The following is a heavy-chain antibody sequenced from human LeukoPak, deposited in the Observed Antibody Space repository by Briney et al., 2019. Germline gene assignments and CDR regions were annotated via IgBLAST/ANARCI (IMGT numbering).Heavy chain of an antibody. Sequence: ASVKLSCKASGYTFTGYYMHWVRQAPGQGLEWMGWINPNSGGTNYAQKFQGRVTMTRATSISTAYMELSRLRSDDTAVYYCARAWEQQLGRNNWFDPWGQGTLVTVSS. CDR3: ARAWEQQLGRNNWFDP. CDR2: INPNSGGT. J-gene: IGHJ5*02. V-gene: IGHV1-2*02. CDR1: GYTFTGYY. D-gene: IGHD6-13*01.